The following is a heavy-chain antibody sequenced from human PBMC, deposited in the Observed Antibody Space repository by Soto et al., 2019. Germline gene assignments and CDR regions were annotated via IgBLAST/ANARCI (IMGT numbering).Heavy chain of an antibody. CDR1: SGPSRSYN. V-gene: IGHV4-59*12. CDR3: AVLQATRKSGYYSIYSYYAMGV. CDR2: VYYTGDT. D-gene: IGHD3-3*01. Sequence: SETLSLTCTVSSGPSRSYNWGWIRQSPRRGLEWIGYVYYTGDTAYNPSLKSRVTISVDKSKIQFSLDLTSVTAADTAVYYCAVLQATRKSGYYSIYSYYAMGVWGQGTTVTVSS. J-gene: IGHJ6*02.